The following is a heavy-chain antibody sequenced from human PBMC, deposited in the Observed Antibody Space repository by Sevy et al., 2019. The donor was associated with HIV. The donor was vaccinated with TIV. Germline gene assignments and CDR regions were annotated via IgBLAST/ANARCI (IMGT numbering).Heavy chain of an antibody. CDR3: ARAPPVRSGDDSLNWFDP. D-gene: IGHD5-12*01. CDR1: GGSISAYH. Sequence: SETLSLTCTVSGGSISAYHWSWIRQPPGKGLEYIGYIHYTGTTNYNPSLKSRVTISVDTSKNHFSLKLSSVTAADTALYYCARAPPVRSGDDSLNWFDPWGQGTLVTVSS. J-gene: IGHJ5*02. V-gene: IGHV4-59*01. CDR2: IHYTGTT.